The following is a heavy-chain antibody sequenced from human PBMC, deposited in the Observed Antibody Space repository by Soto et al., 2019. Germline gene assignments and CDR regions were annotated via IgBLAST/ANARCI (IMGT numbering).Heavy chain of an antibody. CDR3: ARHMHNWNEVSVWFDP. Sequence: SETLSLTCTVSGGSISSSSYYWGWIRLPPGKGLEWIGSIYYSGSTYYNPSLKSRVTISVDTSKNQFSLKLSSVTAADTAVYYCARHMHNWNEVSVWFDPWGQGTQVTVSS. D-gene: IGHD1-1*01. J-gene: IGHJ5*02. CDR1: GGSISSSSYY. V-gene: IGHV4-39*01. CDR2: IYYSGST.